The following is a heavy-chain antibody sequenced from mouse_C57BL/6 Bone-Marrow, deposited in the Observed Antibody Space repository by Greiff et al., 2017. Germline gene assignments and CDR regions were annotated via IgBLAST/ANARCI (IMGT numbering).Heavy chain of an antibody. Sequence: EVKLMESGGDLVKPGGSLKLSCAASGFTFSSYGMSWVRQTPDKRLEWVATISSGGSYTYYPDSVKGRFTISRDNATNTLYLQMSSLKSEDTAMYYCARPITTVVPSWFAYWGQGTLVTVSA. D-gene: IGHD1-1*01. CDR2: ISSGGSYT. V-gene: IGHV5-6*01. CDR3: ARPITTVVPSWFAY. CDR1: GFTFSSYG. J-gene: IGHJ3*01.